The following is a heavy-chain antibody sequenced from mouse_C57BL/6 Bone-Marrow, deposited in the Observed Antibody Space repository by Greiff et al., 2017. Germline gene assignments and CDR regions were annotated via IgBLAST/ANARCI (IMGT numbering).Heavy chain of an antibody. D-gene: IGHD1-1*01. CDR3: ARWLITTVVASYYFDY. J-gene: IGHJ2*01. CDR1: GYTFTSYW. V-gene: IGHV1-64*01. Sequence: VQLQQPGAQLVKPGASVKLSCKASGYTFTSYWMHWVKQRPGQGLEWIGMIHPNSGSTNYNEKFKSKATLTVDKSSSTAYMQLSSLTSEYSAVYYCARWLITTVVASYYFDYWGQGTTLTVSS. CDR2: IHPNSGST.